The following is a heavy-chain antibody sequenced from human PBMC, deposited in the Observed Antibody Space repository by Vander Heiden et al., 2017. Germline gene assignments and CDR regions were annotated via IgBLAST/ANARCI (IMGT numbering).Heavy chain of an antibody. V-gene: IGHV2-5*01. D-gene: IGHD1-7*01. CDR3: AHRLGETRTQAYGMDV. J-gene: IGHJ6*02. Sequence: HITMTESGPSLLQRTQTLTLPRTFPRSSPSTTGVGVGWIRQPPGKALEWLALIYWNDDKRYSPSLKSRLTITKDTSKNQVVLTMTNMDPVDTATYYCAHRLGETRTQAYGMDVWSQGTTVTVSS. CDR2: IYWNDDK. CDR1: RSSPSTTGVG.